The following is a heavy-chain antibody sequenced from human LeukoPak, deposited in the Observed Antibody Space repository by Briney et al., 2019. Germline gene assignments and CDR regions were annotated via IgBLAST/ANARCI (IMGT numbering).Heavy chain of an antibody. CDR1: GGSISSSSYY. J-gene: IGHJ6*03. CDR3: ARLNRRRSMVRGVPPYHYDMDV. D-gene: IGHD3-10*01. Sequence: ASETLSLTCTVSGGSISSSSYYWGWIRQPPGKGLEWIGSIYYSGSTYYNPSLKSRVTISVDTSKNQFSLKLSSVTAADTAVYYCARLNRRRSMVRGVPPYHYDMDVWGKGTTVTISS. CDR2: IYYSGST. V-gene: IGHV4-39*07.